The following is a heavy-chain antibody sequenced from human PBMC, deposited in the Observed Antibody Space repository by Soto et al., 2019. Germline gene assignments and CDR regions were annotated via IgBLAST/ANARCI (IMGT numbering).Heavy chain of an antibody. CDR2: IHHSGST. J-gene: IGHJ4*02. V-gene: IGHV4-39*07. CDR1: GGSMSSSNYY. D-gene: IGHD2-8*02. CDR3: AKDKITGLFDY. Sequence: SETLSLTCTVSGGSMSSSNYYWGWIRQPPGKGLEWIGGIHHSGSTYYNPSLKSRVTISVDTSKNQFYLKLTSVTAADTAVYYCAKDKITGLFDYWGQGTLVTVSS.